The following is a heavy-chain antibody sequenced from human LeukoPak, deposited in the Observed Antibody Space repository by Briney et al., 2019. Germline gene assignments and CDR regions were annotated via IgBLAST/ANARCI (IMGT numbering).Heavy chain of an antibody. CDR1: GLTLSSYR. CDR2: IETDGKSA. CDR3: ARDYQGLHY. Sequence: GGSLRLSCAVSGLTLSSYRMHWVRQAPGKGLVWVSAIETDGKSATYADSVKGRFTISIDNAKNTLYLQMNSLRAEDTAVYFCARDYQGLHYWGQGTLVTVSS. D-gene: IGHD3-16*02. V-gene: IGHV3-74*01. J-gene: IGHJ4*02.